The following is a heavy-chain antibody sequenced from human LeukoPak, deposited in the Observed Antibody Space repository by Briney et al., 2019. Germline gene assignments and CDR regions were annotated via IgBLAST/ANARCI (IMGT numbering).Heavy chain of an antibody. CDR1: GFTFSSYG. V-gene: IGHV3-33*01. CDR3: ARGAYSSSWSRDWFDP. CDR2: IWYDGSNK. Sequence: GGPLRLSCAASGFTFSSYGMHWVRQAPGKGLEWVAVIWYDGSNKYYADSVKGRFTISRDNSKNTLYLQMNSLRAEDAAVYYCARGAYSSSWSRDWFDPLGQGTLVTVSS. D-gene: IGHD6-13*01. J-gene: IGHJ5*02.